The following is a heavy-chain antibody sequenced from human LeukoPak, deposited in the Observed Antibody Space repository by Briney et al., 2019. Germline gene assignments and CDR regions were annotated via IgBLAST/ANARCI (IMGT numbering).Heavy chain of an antibody. Sequence: GGSLRLSCAASGFTFSNDWMHWVRQAPGKGLVWVSRVTSDGSGTSYADSVKGRFTISRDNAKNTVYLEMNSLRTEDTAVYYCARFAFGVDISWGQGTLVAVSS. CDR2: VTSDGSGT. D-gene: IGHD2-8*01. CDR1: GFTFSNDW. J-gene: IGHJ5*02. CDR3: ARFAFGVDIS. V-gene: IGHV3-74*01.